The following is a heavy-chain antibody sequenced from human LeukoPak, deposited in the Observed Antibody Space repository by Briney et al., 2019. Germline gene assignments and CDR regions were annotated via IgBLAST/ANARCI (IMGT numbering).Heavy chain of an antibody. CDR3: ARGYNWNYFDY. V-gene: IGHV1-2*02. J-gene: IGHJ4*02. CDR1: GYTFTAYY. CDR2: INPNSGGT. D-gene: IGHD1-20*01. Sequence: ASVKVSCKASGYTFTAYYIHWVRQAPGQGLEWMGWINPNSGGTDYAQRFQGRVTMTGDTSISTAYTDLSRLRSDDTAVYYCARGYNWNYFDYWGQGTLVTVSS.